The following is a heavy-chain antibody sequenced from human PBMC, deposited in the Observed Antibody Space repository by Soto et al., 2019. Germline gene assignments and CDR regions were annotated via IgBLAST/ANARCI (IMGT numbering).Heavy chain of an antibody. CDR3: ARDRGNYAADY. CDR1: GYTFTSYG. Sequence: QVQLVQSGAEVKKPGASVKVSCKASGYTFTSYGISWVRQAPGQGLEWMGWISAYNGNTNYAQKLQGRVTMTTDTSTTTSYTELRSLRSDETAVYYCARDRGNYAADYWGQGTLVTVSS. J-gene: IGHJ4*02. V-gene: IGHV1-18*01. CDR2: ISAYNGNT. D-gene: IGHD1-7*01.